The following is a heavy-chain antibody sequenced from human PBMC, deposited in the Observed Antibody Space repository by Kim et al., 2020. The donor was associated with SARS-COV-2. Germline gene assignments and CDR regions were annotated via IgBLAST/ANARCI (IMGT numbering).Heavy chain of an antibody. CDR2: IGNKANIYMT. V-gene: IGHV3-72*01. CDR1: GSTFSDHY. D-gene: IGHD6-13*01. Sequence: GGSLRLFCVASGSTFSDHYMDWVRQTPGKGLEWVGRIGNKANIYMTEYAASVKGRFTISRDDSKNSLYLHMSSLRGEDTAVYHCTRGYSGVSVYALGIWGPGTLVPVSS. J-gene: IGHJ3*02. CDR3: TRGYSGVSVYALGI.